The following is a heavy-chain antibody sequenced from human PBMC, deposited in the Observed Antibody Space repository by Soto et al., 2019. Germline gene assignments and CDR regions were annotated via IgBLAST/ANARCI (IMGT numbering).Heavy chain of an antibody. CDR3: AKDLYDFWSGFYGMDV. CDR2: ISYDGSNK. V-gene: IGHV3-30*18. D-gene: IGHD3-3*01. J-gene: IGHJ6*02. CDR1: GFTFSSYG. Sequence: GGSLRLSCAASGFTFSSYGMHWVRQAPGKGLEWVAFISYDGSNKYYADSVKGRFTISRDNSKNTLYLQMNSLRAEDTAVYYCAKDLYDFWSGFYGMDVWGQGTTVTVSS.